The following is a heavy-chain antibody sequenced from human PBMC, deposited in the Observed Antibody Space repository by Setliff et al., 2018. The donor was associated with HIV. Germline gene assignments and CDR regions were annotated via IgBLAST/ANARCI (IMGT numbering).Heavy chain of an antibody. CDR2: IFYTGST. CDR1: GGSISSYY. J-gene: IGHJ4*02. Sequence: SETLSLTCTVSGGSISSYYWTWLRQFPGKGLEWIGFIFYTGSTTYNPSLNSRVTISVDTSKNQFSLKLSSVTAADTAVYYCARYYAGYFDYWGQGTLVTVSS. CDR3: ARYYAGYFDY. D-gene: IGHD1-26*01. V-gene: IGHV4-59*08.